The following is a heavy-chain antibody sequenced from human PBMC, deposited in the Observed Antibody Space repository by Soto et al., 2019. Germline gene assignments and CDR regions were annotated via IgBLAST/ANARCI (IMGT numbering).Heavy chain of an antibody. Sequence: GESLKISCKGSGYSFTSYWIGWVRQMPGKGLERMGIIYPGDADTRYSPSFQGQVTISADKSISTAYLQCSSLKASATAMYYCARLIGEAAGPFDYWGQGTLVTVFS. CDR2: IYPGDADT. J-gene: IGHJ4*02. CDR3: ARLIGEAAGPFDY. D-gene: IGHD6-13*01. V-gene: IGHV5-51*01. CDR1: GYSFTSYW.